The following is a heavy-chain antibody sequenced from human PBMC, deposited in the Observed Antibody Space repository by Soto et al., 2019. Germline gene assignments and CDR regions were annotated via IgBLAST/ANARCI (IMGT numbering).Heavy chain of an antibody. CDR3: ARRVGGSGWDKNFDY. CDR2: ISAYNGNT. V-gene: IGHV1-18*01. D-gene: IGHD6-19*01. CDR1: GYTFTSYG. J-gene: IGHJ4*02. Sequence: ASVKVSCKASGYTFTSYGISWVRQAPGQGLEWMGWISAYNGNTNYAQKLQGRVTMTTDTSTSTAYMELRSLRSDDTAVYYCARRVGGSGWDKNFDYWGQGTLVTVPQ.